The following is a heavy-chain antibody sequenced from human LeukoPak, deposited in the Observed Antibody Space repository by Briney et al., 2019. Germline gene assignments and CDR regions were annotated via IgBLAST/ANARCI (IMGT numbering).Heavy chain of an antibody. CDR3: VRGALTWFGELFGY. D-gene: IGHD3-10*01. CDR2: ISKSSATI. CDR1: GLTFSDYA. V-gene: IGHV3-48*02. Sequence: GGSLRLPCAASGLTFSDYAMNWVRQAPGKGLEWVSYISKSSATIYHADSVRGRFTISRDNANNSLFLQMSRLRDEDTAVYYCVRGALTWFGELFGYWGQGILVTVSS. J-gene: IGHJ4*02.